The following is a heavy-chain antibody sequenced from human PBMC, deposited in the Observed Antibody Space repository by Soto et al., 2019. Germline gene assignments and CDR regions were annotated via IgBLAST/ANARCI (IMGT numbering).Heavy chain of an antibody. CDR2: IYYSGST. Sequence: QVQLQESGPGLVKPSQTLSLTCTVSGGSISSGGYYWSWIRQHPGKGLEWIGYIYYSGSTYYNPSLQSRVTIXXDXSXXQFSLKLSSVTAADTAVYYCARADDSSGYGGHIDYWGQGTLVTVSS. CDR3: ARADDSSGYGGHIDY. CDR1: GGSISSGGYY. D-gene: IGHD3-22*01. V-gene: IGHV4-31*03. J-gene: IGHJ4*02.